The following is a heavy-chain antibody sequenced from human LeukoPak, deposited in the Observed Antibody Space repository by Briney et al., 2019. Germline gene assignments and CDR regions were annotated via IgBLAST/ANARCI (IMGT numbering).Heavy chain of an antibody. CDR3: ARGFGRP. J-gene: IGHJ5*02. CDR1: GFIFSNYS. Sequence: GGSLRLSCAASGFIFSNYSMNWVRQAPGKGLEWVSSISGTSDDIYYADSLKGRFTISRDNAKNSLYLQMNSLRAEDTAVYYCARGFGRPWGQGTLVTVSS. CDR2: ISGTSDDI. D-gene: IGHD3-16*01. V-gene: IGHV3-21*01.